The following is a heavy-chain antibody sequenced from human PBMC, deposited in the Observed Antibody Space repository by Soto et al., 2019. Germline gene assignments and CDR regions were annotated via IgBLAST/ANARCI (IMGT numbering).Heavy chain of an antibody. Sequence: SETLSLTCTVSGGSVSSGSYYWSWIRQPPGKGLEWIGYIYYSGSTNYNPSLKSRVTISVDTSKNQFSLKLSSVTAADTAVYYCARGPGELLAFDYWGQGTLVTVSS. J-gene: IGHJ4*02. V-gene: IGHV4-61*01. CDR1: GGSVSSGSYY. CDR3: ARGPGELLAFDY. D-gene: IGHD1-26*01. CDR2: IYYSGST.